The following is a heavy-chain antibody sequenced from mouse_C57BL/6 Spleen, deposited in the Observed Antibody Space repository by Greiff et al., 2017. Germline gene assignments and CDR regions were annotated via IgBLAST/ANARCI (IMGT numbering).Heavy chain of an antibody. J-gene: IGHJ2*01. D-gene: IGHD2-1*01. V-gene: IGHV1-80*01. CDR2: IYPGDGDT. CDR3: ARGSVGNNFDY. Sequence: LQESGASVKISCKASGYAFSSYWMNWVQQRPGKGLEWIGQIYPGDGDTIYNGKFKGKATLTADKSSSTAYMQLSSLTSEDSAVYFGARGSVGNNFDYWGQGTTLTVSS. CDR1: GYAFSSYW.